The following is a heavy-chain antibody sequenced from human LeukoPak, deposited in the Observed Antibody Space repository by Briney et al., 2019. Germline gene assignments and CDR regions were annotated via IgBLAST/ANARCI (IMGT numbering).Heavy chain of an antibody. CDR1: GFTFSSYA. V-gene: IGHV3-23*01. Sequence: GGSLRLSCAASGFTFSSYAMNWVRQAPGKGLEWVSTIRGSGGSTYYADSVKGRFTISRDNSKNTLSLQMNRLRAEDTAVYYCAKDQWWFGELHAFDIWGQGTMVTVSS. CDR3: AKDQWWFGELHAFDI. J-gene: IGHJ3*02. D-gene: IGHD3-10*01. CDR2: IRGSGGST.